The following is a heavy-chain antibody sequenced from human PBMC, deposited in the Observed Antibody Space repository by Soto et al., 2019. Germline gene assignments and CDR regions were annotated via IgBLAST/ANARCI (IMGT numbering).Heavy chain of an antibody. J-gene: IGHJ6*02. Sequence: XGTLALTCTVSGGSVSSGSYQWTWIRQPPGKGLEWIGYIHVSGSTNDNPSLKGRVTMSIDTSKNQFSLKLSSVTAADTAVYYCARDGHGMDVWGQGTKVTVSS. CDR3: ARDGHGMDV. CDR2: IHVSGST. CDR1: GGSVSSGSYQ. V-gene: IGHV4-61*01.